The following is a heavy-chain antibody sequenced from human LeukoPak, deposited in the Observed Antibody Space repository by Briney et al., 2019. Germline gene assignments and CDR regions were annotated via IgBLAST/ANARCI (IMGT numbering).Heavy chain of an antibody. Sequence: SETLSLTCAVSGYSISSGYYWGWIRQPPGKGLEWIGSIYHSGSTYYNPSLKSRVTISVDTSKNQFSLKLSSVTAADTAVYYCARFEEIVREVDYWGQGTLVTVSS. CDR2: IYHSGST. CDR1: GYSISSGYY. J-gene: IGHJ4*02. V-gene: IGHV4-38-2*01. CDR3: ARFEEIVREVDY. D-gene: IGHD3-16*02.